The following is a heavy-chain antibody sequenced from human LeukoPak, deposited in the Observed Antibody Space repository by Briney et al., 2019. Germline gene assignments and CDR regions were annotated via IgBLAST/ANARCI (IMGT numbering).Heavy chain of an antibody. V-gene: IGHV3-30*02. CDR3: AKDSRVPRWFGGYFQH. Sequence: GGSLRLSCAASGFTFSSYGMHWVRQAPGKGLEWVAFIRYDGSNKYYADSVKGRFTIPRDNSKNTLYLQMNSLRAEDTAVYYCAKDSRVPRWFGGYFQHWGQGTLVTVSS. CDR2: IRYDGSNK. CDR1: GFTFSSYG. D-gene: IGHD3-10*01. J-gene: IGHJ1*01.